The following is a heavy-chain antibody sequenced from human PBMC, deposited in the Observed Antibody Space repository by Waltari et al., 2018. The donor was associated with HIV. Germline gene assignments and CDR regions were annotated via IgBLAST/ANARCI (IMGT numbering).Heavy chain of an antibody. Sequence: QVQLVESGGGVVQPGRSLRLSCAASGFPFSSYGMPWVRQAPDKGLEWVAVISYDGSNKYYADAVKGRFTISRDNSKNTLDLQMNSLRAEDTAVYYCAKDKGGVTYIFDYWGQGTLVTVSS. CDR1: GFPFSSYG. D-gene: IGHD1-1*01. CDR2: ISYDGSNK. J-gene: IGHJ4*02. CDR3: AKDKGGVTYIFDY. V-gene: IGHV3-30*18.